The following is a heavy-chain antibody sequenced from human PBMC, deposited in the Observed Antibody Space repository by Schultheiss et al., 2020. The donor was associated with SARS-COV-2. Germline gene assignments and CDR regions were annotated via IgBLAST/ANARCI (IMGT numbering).Heavy chain of an antibody. CDR2: IYWDDDK. CDR1: GFSLSTSGVG. Sequence: SGPTLVKPTQTLTLTCTFSGFSLSTSGVGVGWIRQPPGKALEWLALIYWDDDKRYSPSLKCRLTITKDTSKNQVVLTMTNMDPVDTATYYCARISLWFGELLQTPSGYYYGMDVWGQGTTVTVSS. V-gene: IGHV2-5*02. J-gene: IGHJ6*02. CDR3: ARISLWFGELLQTPSGYYYGMDV. D-gene: IGHD3-10*01.